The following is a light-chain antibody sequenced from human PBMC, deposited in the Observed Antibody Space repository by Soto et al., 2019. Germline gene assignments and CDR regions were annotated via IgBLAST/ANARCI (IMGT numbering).Light chain of an antibody. J-gene: IGLJ2*01. CDR2: YDS. Sequence: SYELTQPPSVSVAPGKTARITCGGNNIGSKSVHWYQQKAGQAPILAMYYDSDRPSGIPERFSGSNSGNTATLTISKVEAGDEADYYCQVWDISSNHVVFGGGTTLTVL. V-gene: IGLV3-21*04. CDR3: QVWDISSNHVV. CDR1: NIGSKS.